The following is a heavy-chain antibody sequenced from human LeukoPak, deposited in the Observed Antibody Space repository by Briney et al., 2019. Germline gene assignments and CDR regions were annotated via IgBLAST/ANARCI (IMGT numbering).Heavy chain of an antibody. Sequence: ASVEVSCKASGYTFTAYGITWVRQAPGQGLEWMGWISPSSGDTNYAQNLQGRVTMTTDTSTSTAYMELRSLRSDDTAVYYCARNAVVGATIWFDPWGQGTLVTVSS. D-gene: IGHD2-15*01. CDR1: GYTFTAYG. J-gene: IGHJ5*02. CDR3: ARNAVVGATIWFDP. CDR2: ISPSSGDT. V-gene: IGHV1-18*01.